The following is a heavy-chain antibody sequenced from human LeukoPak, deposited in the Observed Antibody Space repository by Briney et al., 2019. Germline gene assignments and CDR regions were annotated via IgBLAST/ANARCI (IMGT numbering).Heavy chain of an antibody. CDR3: AKSTTVTTQQRGYFDY. J-gene: IGHJ4*02. CDR1: GFTFSSYG. V-gene: IGHV3-30*18. CDR2: ISYDGSNK. Sequence: GGSLRLSCAASGFTFSSYGMHWVRQAPGKGLEWVAVISYDGSNKYFADSVKGRFTISRDNPKNTLYLQMNSLRAEDTAVYYCAKSTTVTTQQRGYFDYWGQGTLVTASS. D-gene: IGHD4-11*01.